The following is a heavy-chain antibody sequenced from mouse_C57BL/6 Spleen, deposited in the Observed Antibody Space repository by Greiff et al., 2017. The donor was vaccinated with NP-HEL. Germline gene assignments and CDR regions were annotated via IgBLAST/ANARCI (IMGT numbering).Heavy chain of an antibody. CDR1: GFTFNTYA. D-gene: IGHD2-1*01. V-gene: IGHV10-3*01. Sequence: EVQLVESGGGLVQPKGSLKLSCAASGFTFNTYAMHWVRQAPGKGLEWVARIRSKSSNYATYYADSVKDRFTISRDDSQSMLYLQMNNLKTEDTAMYYCVREGIYYGNDYVDYWGQGTTLTVSS. CDR3: VREGIYYGNDYVDY. CDR2: IRSKSSNYAT. J-gene: IGHJ2*01.